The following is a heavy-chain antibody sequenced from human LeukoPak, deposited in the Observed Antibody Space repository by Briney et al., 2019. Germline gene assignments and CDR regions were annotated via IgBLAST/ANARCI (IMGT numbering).Heavy chain of an antibody. CDR2: IIPIFGTA. D-gene: IGHD3-10*01. V-gene: IGHV1-69*13. Sequence: GASVKVSCKASGGTFSSYAISWVRQAPGQGLEWMGGIIPIFGTANYAQKFQGRVTITADESTSTAYMELSSLSSEDTAVYYCARKWRTYYYGSGDWFDPWGQGTLVTVSS. CDR3: ARKWRTYYYGSGDWFDP. CDR1: GGTFSSYA. J-gene: IGHJ5*02.